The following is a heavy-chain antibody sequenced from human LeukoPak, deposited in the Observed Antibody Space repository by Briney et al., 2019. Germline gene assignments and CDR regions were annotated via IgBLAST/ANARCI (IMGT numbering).Heavy chain of an antibody. V-gene: IGHV3-43D*03. Sequence: PGGSLRLSRAASRFTLDDYAMHWVRQAPRKGLEWVSLISWDGGSTYYADSVKGRFTISRDNSKNSLYLQMNSLRTEDTALYYCAKDLRWELISLGAFGIWGQGTMVTVSS. CDR1: RFTLDDYA. J-gene: IGHJ3*02. D-gene: IGHD1-26*01. CDR3: AKDLRWELISLGAFGI. CDR2: ISWDGGST.